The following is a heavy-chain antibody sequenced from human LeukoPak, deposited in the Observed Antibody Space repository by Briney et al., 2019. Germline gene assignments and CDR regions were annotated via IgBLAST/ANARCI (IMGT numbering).Heavy chain of an antibody. CDR2: IIPIFGTA. D-gene: IGHD5-18*01. Sequence: SVKVSCKASGGTFSSYAISWVRQAPGQGLEWMGGIIPIFGTANYAQKFQGRVTITADESTSTAYMELSSLRSEDTAVYYCASLGGYSYGYYYYMDVWGKGTTVTISS. CDR3: ASLGGYSYGYYYYMDV. J-gene: IGHJ6*03. V-gene: IGHV1-69*13. CDR1: GGTFSSYA.